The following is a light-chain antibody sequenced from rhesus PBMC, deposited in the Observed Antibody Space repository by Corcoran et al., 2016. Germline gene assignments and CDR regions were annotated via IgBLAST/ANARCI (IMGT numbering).Light chain of an antibody. J-gene: IGLJ6*01. V-gene: IGLV2S7*01. CDR3: CSYTTSSTLV. CDR2: GVS. Sequence: QYAPTQPPSVSGSPGQSVTISCTGTSSDIGGYNYVSWYQQHPGKAPKLMIYGVSNRPSGVSDHFSGSKSGNTASLTISGLQAEDEADYYCCSYTTSSTLVFGSGTKLTVL. CDR1: SSDIGGYNY.